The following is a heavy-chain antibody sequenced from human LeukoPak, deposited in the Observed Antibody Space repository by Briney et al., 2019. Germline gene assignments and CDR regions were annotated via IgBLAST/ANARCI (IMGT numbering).Heavy chain of an antibody. CDR1: GYTFTSYY. J-gene: IGHJ4*02. CDR3: ARPYITMSLDGGYFDY. D-gene: IGHD3-22*01. V-gene: IGHV1-46*01. CDR2: INPSGGST. Sequence: ASVKVSCKASGYTFTSYYMHWVRQAPGQGLEWMGIINPSGGSTSYAQKFQGRVTMTRDTSTSTAYMELSSLRSEDTAVYYCARPYITMSLDGGYFDYWGQGTLVTVSS.